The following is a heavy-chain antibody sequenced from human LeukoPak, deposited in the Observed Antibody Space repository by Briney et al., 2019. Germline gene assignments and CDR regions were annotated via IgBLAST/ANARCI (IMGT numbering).Heavy chain of an antibody. CDR3: AGGVVAALDFDY. CDR2: IYYSGST. J-gene: IGHJ4*02. CDR1: GGSLSSYY. Sequence: SETLSLTCTVSGGSLSSYYWSWIRQPPAKGLGWIGYIYYSGSTNNNPSLKSRVTISEDTSKNQFSLKLSSVTAADTAVYYCAGGVVAALDFDYWGQGTLVTVSS. D-gene: IGHD2-15*01. V-gene: IGHV4-59*01.